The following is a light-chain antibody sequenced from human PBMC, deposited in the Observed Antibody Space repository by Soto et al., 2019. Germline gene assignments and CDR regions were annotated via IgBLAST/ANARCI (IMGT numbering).Light chain of an antibody. J-gene: IGKJ4*01. CDR1: QGISNY. CDR3: QQYYTYSSLT. CDR2: KAS. Sequence: DIQMTQSPSSLSASAGDRVTITCRASQGISNYLAWYQQRPGKVPKLLIYKASSLESGVPSRFSGSGSGTEFTLTIRSLQPDDFATYYCQQYYTYSSLTFGGGTKVDIK. V-gene: IGKV1-5*03.